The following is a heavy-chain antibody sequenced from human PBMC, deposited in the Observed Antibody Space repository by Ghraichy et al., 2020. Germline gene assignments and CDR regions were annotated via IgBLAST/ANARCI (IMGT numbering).Heavy chain of an antibody. V-gene: IGHV3-23*01. CDR2: ISAGDGST. CDR3: AKDHWDILTPLDV. Sequence: GALRLSCAASGFTFSNYAMSWVRQAPGKGLEWVSGISAGDGSTYYADSVKGRFTISRDNSKNTLYLQMNSLRTEDTAVYFCAKDHWDILTPLDVWGQGTTVTVSS. J-gene: IGHJ6*02. D-gene: IGHD3-9*01. CDR1: GFTFSNYA.